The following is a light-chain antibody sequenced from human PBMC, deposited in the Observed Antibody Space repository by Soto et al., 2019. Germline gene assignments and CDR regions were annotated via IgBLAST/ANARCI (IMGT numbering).Light chain of an antibody. CDR3: QQFQNYPLT. J-gene: IGKJ4*01. Sequence: DIQMTQSPSTLSASIGDRVTITCRASQNITRWLAWYQQKPGKAPKLLIYQASTSESGVPSRFSGSGSGTEFSLTISSLQPDDFATYYCQQFQNYPLTFGGGTMVDLK. CDR1: QNITRW. CDR2: QAS. V-gene: IGKV1-5*03.